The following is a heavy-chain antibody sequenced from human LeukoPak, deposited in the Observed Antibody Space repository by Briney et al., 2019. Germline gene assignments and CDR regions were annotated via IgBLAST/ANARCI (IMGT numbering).Heavy chain of an antibody. J-gene: IGHJ4*02. CDR2: IYYSGST. V-gene: IGHV4-39*01. D-gene: IGHD5-12*01. CDR1: GGSISSSSYY. CDR3: ARDIVATISGDY. Sequence: SETLSLTCTVSGGSISSSSYYWGWIRQPPGKGLEWIGSIYYSGSTYYNPSLKSRVTISVDTSKNQFSLKLSSVTAAVTAVYYCARDIVATISGDYWGQGTLVTVSS.